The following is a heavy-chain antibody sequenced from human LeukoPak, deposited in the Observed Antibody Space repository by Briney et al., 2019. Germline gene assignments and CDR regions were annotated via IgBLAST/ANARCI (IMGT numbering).Heavy chain of an antibody. J-gene: IGHJ5*02. CDR2: ILGSGRT. V-gene: IGHV4-61*02. CDR3: ARGNCGPACPMYNWSDP. CDR1: GDSISNSDYY. D-gene: IGHD2-21*01. Sequence: SQTLSLTCTISGDSISNSDYYWTWIRQPAGKGLEWIGRILGSGRTSYNPYLGSRATISIDTSQNQFSLTLISVTAAHPPVYFCARGNCGPACPMYNWSDPWGQGTLVTVSS.